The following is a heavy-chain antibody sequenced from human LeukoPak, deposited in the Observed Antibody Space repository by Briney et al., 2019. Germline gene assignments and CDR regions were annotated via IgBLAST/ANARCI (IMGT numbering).Heavy chain of an antibody. CDR2: ISDSGGST. D-gene: IGHD6-13*01. V-gene: IGHV3-23*01. CDR1: GFSLSRYA. Sequence: GASLRLSCAVSGFSLSRYAMSWVRKAPGKGLEWVSAISDSGGSTYYADSVKGRFTISRDNSRNTLYLQMNTLRAEDTAVYYCAKCRGSSWSDYFDYWGQGTLVTVSP. J-gene: IGHJ4*02. CDR3: AKCRGSSWSDYFDY.